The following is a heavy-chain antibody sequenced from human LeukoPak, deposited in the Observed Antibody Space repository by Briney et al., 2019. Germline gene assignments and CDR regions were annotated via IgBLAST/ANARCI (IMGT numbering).Heavy chain of an antibody. Sequence: PGGSLRLSCAASGFTFSSYSMNWVRQAPGKGLEWVSYISSSSSTIYYADSVKGRFTISRDNSKNTLYLQMNSLRAEDTAVYYCAKGLGKQWLDYYYYGMDVWGQGTTVTVSS. CDR2: ISSSSSTI. CDR1: GFTFSSYS. D-gene: IGHD6-19*01. V-gene: IGHV3-48*01. J-gene: IGHJ6*02. CDR3: AKGLGKQWLDYYYYGMDV.